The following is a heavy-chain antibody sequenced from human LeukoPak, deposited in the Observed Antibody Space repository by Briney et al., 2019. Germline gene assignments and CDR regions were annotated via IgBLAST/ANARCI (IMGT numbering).Heavy chain of an antibody. CDR2: IYYSGST. CDR1: GGSISSSSYY. CDR3: ARTRRDGYNYYFDY. Sequence: PSETLSLTCTVSGGSISSSSYYWGWIRQPPGKGLEWIGSIYYSGSTYYNPSLKSRVTISVDTSKNQFSLKLSSVTAADTAVYYCARTRRDGYNYYFDYWGQGTLVTVSS. D-gene: IGHD5-24*01. V-gene: IGHV4-39*01. J-gene: IGHJ4*02.